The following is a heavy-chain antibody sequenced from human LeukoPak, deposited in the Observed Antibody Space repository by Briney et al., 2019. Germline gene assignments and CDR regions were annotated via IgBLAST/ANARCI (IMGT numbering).Heavy chain of an antibody. Sequence: GGSLRLSCAASGFTFSSYWMHWVRQAPGKGLVWVSRVSSDGRSTSSADSVKGRFSISRDNAKNTLYLQMNGLRAEDTAVYYCARDQLYCSGGICYFDYWGQGTLVTVSS. V-gene: IGHV3-74*01. CDR1: GFTFSSYW. CDR3: ARDQLYCSGGICYFDY. CDR2: VSSDGRST. D-gene: IGHD2-15*01. J-gene: IGHJ4*02.